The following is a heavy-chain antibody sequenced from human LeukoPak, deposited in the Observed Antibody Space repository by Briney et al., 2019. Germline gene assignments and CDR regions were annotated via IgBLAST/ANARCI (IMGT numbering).Heavy chain of an antibody. D-gene: IGHD1-26*01. CDR2: IYSGGST. Sequence: GGSLRLSCAASGFTVSSNYMSWVRQAPGKGLEWVSVIYSGGSTYYADSVKGRFTISRDNSKNTLYLQMNSLRAEDTAVYYCARESYSGSYHGPFDIWGQGTMVTVSS. CDR1: GFTVSSNY. CDR3: ARESYSGSYHGPFDI. J-gene: IGHJ3*02. V-gene: IGHV3-53*01.